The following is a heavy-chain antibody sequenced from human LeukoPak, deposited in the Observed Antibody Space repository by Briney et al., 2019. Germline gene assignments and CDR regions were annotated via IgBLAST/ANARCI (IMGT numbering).Heavy chain of an antibody. Sequence: QSGGSLRLSCAASGFTFSSYAMSWVRQAPGKGLEWVSAISGSGGSTYYADSVKGRFTISRDNSKNTLYLQMNSLRAEDTAVYYCATGIAAAGTLGDWYFDLWGRGTLVTVSS. D-gene: IGHD6-13*01. CDR1: GFTFSSYA. J-gene: IGHJ2*01. CDR3: ATGIAAAGTLGDWYFDL. V-gene: IGHV3-23*01. CDR2: ISGSGGST.